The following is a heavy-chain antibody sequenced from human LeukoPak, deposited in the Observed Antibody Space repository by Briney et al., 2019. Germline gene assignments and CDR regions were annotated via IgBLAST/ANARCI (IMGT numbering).Heavy chain of an antibody. CDR2: IIPIFGTA. Sequence: SVKVSCKASGGTFSSYAISWVRQAPGQGLGWMGGIIPIFGTANYAQKFQGRVTITTDESTSTAYMELSSLRSEDTAVYYCASIAAAGLSIYEYFQHWGQGTLVTVSS. D-gene: IGHD6-13*01. V-gene: IGHV1-69*05. CDR3: ASIAAAGLSIYEYFQH. CDR1: GGTFSSYA. J-gene: IGHJ1*01.